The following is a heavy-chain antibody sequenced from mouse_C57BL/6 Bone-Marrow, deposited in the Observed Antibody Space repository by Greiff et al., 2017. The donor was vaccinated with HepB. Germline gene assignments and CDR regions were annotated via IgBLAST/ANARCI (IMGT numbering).Heavy chain of an antibody. V-gene: IGHV5-4*01. CDR2: ISDGGSYT. D-gene: IGHD1-1*01. CDR1: GFTFSSYA. Sequence: DVMLVESGGGLVKPGGSLKLSCAASGFTFSSYAMSWVRQTPEKRLEWVATISDGGSYTYYPDNVKGRFTISRDNAKNNLYLQMSHLKSEDTAMYYCARDPYGSSPFAYWGQGTLVTVSA. J-gene: IGHJ3*01. CDR3: ARDPYGSSPFAY.